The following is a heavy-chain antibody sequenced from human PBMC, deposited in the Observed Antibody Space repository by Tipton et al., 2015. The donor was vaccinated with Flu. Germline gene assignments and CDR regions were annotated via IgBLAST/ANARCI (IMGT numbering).Heavy chain of an antibody. D-gene: IGHD3-9*01. CDR2: ILYSGTT. Sequence: TLSLTCTVSGDSLGDNYWSWIRQSPGKGLEWIGYILYSGTTYYNPSLKSRVTISMDTSKNQFSLKVNSVTAADTAVYYCARAIYEIGPDYWGQGALVTVSS. CDR3: ARAIYEIGPDY. V-gene: IGHV4-59*01. J-gene: IGHJ4*02. CDR1: GDSLGDNY.